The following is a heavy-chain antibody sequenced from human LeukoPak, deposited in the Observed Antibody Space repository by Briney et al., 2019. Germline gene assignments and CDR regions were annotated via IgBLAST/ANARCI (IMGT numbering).Heavy chain of an antibody. CDR3: ATVGPSGWYYFDY. CDR2: FDPEDGET. V-gene: IGHV1-24*01. J-gene: IGHJ4*02. CDR1: GYTLTELS. Sequence: ASVKVSCKVSGYTLTELSMHWVRQAPGKGLEWMGGFDPEDGETIFAQKFQGRVTMTEDTSTDTAYMELSSLRSEDTAVYYCATVGPSGWYYFDYWGQGTLVTVSS. D-gene: IGHD6-19*01.